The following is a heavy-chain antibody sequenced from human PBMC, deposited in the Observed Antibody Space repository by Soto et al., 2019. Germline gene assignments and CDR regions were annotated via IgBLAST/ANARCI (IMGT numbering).Heavy chain of an antibody. CDR1: GFSLSNARMG. CDR2: IFSNDEK. CDR3: ARGSSGWGSHRRFDY. J-gene: IGHJ4*02. Sequence: QVTLKESGPVLVKPTETLTLTCTVSGFSLSNARMGVSWIRQPPGKALEWLAHIFSNDEKSYSTSLKSRLTIAKDTSKSQVVLTMTNMDPVDTATYYCARGSSGWGSHRRFDYWGQGTLVTVSS. V-gene: IGHV2-26*01. D-gene: IGHD6-19*01.